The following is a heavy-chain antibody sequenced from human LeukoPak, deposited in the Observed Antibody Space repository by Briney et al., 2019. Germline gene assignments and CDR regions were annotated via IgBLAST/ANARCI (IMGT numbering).Heavy chain of an antibody. CDR1: GGSVSSNNYY. D-gene: IGHD6-13*01. CDR2: IDYSGST. J-gene: IGHJ4*02. V-gene: IGHV4-39*01. CDR3: ARGHGSSPYYFDY. Sequence: SETLSLTCAVSGGSVSSNNYYWGWIRQPPGKGLEWIGSIDYSGSTYYNPSLKTRVTISVDTSKNQFSLKLSSVTAADTAVYYCARGHGSSPYYFDYWGQGTLVTVSS.